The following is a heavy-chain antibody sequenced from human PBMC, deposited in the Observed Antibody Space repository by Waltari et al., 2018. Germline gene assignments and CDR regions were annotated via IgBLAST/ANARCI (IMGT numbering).Heavy chain of an antibody. CDR3: ARGSRAAAGTFYFDY. V-gene: IGHV4-34*01. D-gene: IGHD6-13*01. CDR2: INHRGST. Sequence: QVQLQQWGAGLLKPSETLSLTCAVYGGSFSGYYWSWIRQPPGKGLEWIGEINHRGSTNYNPSLKSRVTISVDTSKNQFSLKLSSVTAADTAVYYCARGSRAAAGTFYFDYWGQGTLVTVSS. CDR1: GGSFSGYY. J-gene: IGHJ4*02.